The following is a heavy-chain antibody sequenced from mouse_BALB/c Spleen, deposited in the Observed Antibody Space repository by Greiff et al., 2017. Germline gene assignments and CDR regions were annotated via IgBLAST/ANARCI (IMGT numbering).Heavy chain of an antibody. V-gene: IGHV5-9-4*01. Sequence: EVMLVESGGGLVKPGGSLKLSCAASGFTFSSYAMSWVRQSPEKRLEWVAEISSGGSLTYYPDTVTGRFTISRDNAKNTLYLEMSSLRSEDKARYNCASGGNYCFDYWGQGTTLTVSA. CDR3: ASGGNYCFDY. J-gene: IGHJ2*01. CDR2: ISSGGSLT. D-gene: IGHD2-1*01. CDR1: GFTFSSYA.